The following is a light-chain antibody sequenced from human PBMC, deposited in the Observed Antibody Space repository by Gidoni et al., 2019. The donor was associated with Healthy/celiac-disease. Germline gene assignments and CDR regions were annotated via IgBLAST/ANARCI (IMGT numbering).Light chain of an antibody. Sequence: ERVMTHSPATLSVSPGERATLSCRASQSVSSNLAWYQQKPGQAPRLLIYGASTRATGIPARFSGSGSGTEFTLTISSLQSEDFAVYYCQQYNNWPYTFGQXTKLEIK. V-gene: IGKV3-15*01. CDR1: QSVSSN. CDR3: QQYNNWPYT. CDR2: GAS. J-gene: IGKJ2*01.